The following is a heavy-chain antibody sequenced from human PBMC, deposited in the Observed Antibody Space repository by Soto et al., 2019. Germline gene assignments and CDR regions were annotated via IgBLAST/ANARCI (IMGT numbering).Heavy chain of an antibody. Sequence: ASVKVSCKTSGYTFSNYGITLVRQAPGQPLEWLGWISLYSDGTNYAQKFQGRVSMTTDTSTTTAYMELRSLRSDDTAVYYCARVVPGAEAWFGPWGQGTLVTVSS. V-gene: IGHV1-18*01. CDR2: ISLYSDGT. CDR1: GYTFSNYG. J-gene: IGHJ5*02. D-gene: IGHD2-2*01. CDR3: ARVVPGAEAWFGP.